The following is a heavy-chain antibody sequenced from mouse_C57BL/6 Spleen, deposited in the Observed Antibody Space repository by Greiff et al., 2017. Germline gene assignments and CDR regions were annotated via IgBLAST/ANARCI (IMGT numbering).Heavy chain of an antibody. CDR1: GFTFSDYG. J-gene: IGHJ1*03. V-gene: IGHV5-17*01. Sequence: DVHLVESGGGLVKPGGSLKLSCAASGFTFSDYGMHWVRQAPEKGLEWVAYISSGSSTIYYADTVKGRFTISRDNAKNTLFLQMTSLRSEDTAMYYGARKGYSYWYFDDWGTGTTVTVSS. CDR3: ARKGYSYWYFDD. CDR2: ISSGSSTI. D-gene: IGHD2-3*01.